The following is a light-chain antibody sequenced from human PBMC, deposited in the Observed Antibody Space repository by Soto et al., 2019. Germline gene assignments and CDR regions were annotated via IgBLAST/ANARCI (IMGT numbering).Light chain of an antibody. CDR2: DVT. V-gene: IGLV2-14*03. CDR1: SSDVGGYNY. J-gene: IGLJ1*01. Sequence: QSVLTQPASVSWSPGHAITISCTGTSSDVGGYNYVSWYRQHPGNAPKLMIYDVTNRPSGVSNRFSGSKSGNTASLTISGLQAEDEADYYCSSYTSSSLYVFGNGTKVTVL. CDR3: SSYTSSSLYV.